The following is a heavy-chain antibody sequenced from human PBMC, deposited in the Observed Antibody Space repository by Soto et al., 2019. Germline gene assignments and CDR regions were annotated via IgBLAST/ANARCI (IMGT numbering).Heavy chain of an antibody. Sequence: QVQLVESGGGVVQPGRSLRLSCAASGFTFSSYGMHWVRQAPGKGLEWVAVIWYDGSNKYYADSVKGRFTLSRDNSKNKLYLQMNSLRAEDTAGYYCARDGYCSGGSCYSVPVFDYWGQGTLVSVSS. CDR2: IWYDGSNK. J-gene: IGHJ4*02. D-gene: IGHD2-15*01. CDR3: ARDGYCSGGSCYSVPVFDY. V-gene: IGHV3-33*01. CDR1: GFTFSSYG.